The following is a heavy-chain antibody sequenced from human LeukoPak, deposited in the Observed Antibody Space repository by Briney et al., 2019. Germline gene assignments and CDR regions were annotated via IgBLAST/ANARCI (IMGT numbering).Heavy chain of an antibody. CDR1: GFTFSSYW. J-gene: IGHJ6*04. CDR3: ARKFYAMDV. V-gene: IGHV3-7*03. Sequence: GGSLRFSCVASGFTFSSYWMSWVRQAPGKGLEWVANIKQDGSEKHYVDSLKGRFTISRDNAKNSLYLQMNGLRAEDTAVYYCARKFYAMDVWGIGTTVTVSS. CDR2: IKQDGSEK.